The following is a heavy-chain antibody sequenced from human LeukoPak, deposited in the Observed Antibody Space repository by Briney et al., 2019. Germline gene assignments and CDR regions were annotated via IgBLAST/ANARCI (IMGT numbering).Heavy chain of an antibody. D-gene: IGHD5-18*01. J-gene: IGHJ5*02. Sequence: LSLTCTVSGGSISSSSYYMSWIRQAPGKGLEWVSYISSSGSTIYYADSVKGRFTISRDNAKNSLYLQMNSLRAEDTAVYYCARDEAGYSYGYWFDPWGQGTLVTVSS. CDR1: GGSISSSSYY. V-gene: IGHV3-11*04. CDR3: ARDEAGYSYGYWFDP. CDR2: ISSSGSTI.